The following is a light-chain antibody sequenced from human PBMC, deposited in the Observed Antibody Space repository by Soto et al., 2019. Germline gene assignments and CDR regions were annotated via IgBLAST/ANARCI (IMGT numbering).Light chain of an antibody. V-gene: IGKV3-11*01. J-gene: IGKJ2*01. CDR2: DAS. CDR1: QSVSSY. CDR3: QQRSNWLPYT. Sequence: EIVLPQSPATLSLSPGERATLSCRASQSVSSYLAWYQQKPGQAPRLLIYDASNRATGIPARFSGSGSGTDFTLNISSLEPEDFAVYYCQQRSNWLPYTFGQGTKLEMK.